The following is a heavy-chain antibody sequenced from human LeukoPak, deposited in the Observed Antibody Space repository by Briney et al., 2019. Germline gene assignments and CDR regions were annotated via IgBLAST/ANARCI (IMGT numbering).Heavy chain of an antibody. CDR2: ISSSGSTI. Sequence: GGSLRLSCAASGFTFSSYEMNWVRQAPGKGLEWVSYISSSGSTIYYADSVRGRFTISRDNAKNSVHLQMNSLRAEDAAVYYCARSGYDLVFDYWGQGTLVTVSS. D-gene: IGHD5-12*01. J-gene: IGHJ4*02. CDR1: GFTFSSYE. V-gene: IGHV3-48*03. CDR3: ARSGYDLVFDY.